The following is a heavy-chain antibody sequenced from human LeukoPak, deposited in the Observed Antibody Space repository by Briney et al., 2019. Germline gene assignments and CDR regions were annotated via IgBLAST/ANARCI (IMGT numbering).Heavy chain of an antibody. J-gene: IGHJ4*02. CDR1: GYTFTSYG. V-gene: IGHV1-18*01. D-gene: IGHD5-18*01. CDR2: ISAYNGNT. Sequence: AASVKVSCKASGYTFTSYGISWARQAPGQGLEWMGWISAYNGNTNYAQKLQGRVTMTTDTSTSTACMELRSLRSDDTAVYYCARELYSYGSLGIDYWGQGTLVTVSS. CDR3: ARELYSYGSLGIDY.